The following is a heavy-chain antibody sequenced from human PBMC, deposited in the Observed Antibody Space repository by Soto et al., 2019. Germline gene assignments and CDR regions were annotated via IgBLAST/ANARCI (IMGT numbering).Heavy chain of an antibody. J-gene: IGHJ6*02. V-gene: IGHV4-61*01. CDR1: GGSVSSDTYF. CDR3: GMDA. Sequence: SETLSLTCTVSGGSVSSDTYFWSWIRQPPGKGLEWIGYISYSGSTNYNSSLKSRVAIAEDTSKNQFSLKLSSVTAADTASYYYGMDAWGQGTTVTVSS. CDR2: ISYSGST.